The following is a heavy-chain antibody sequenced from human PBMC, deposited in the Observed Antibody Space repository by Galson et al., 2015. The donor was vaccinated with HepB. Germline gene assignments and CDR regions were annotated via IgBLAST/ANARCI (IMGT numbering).Heavy chain of an antibody. CDR1: GFTFSDYY. D-gene: IGHD4-17*01. CDR3: ARVADADYGDHSHFDY. V-gene: IGHV3-11*06. CDR2: ISSTGTYT. Sequence: SLRLSCAASGFTFSDYYMSWIRQAPGKGLEWLSYISSTGTYTNYADSVKGRFTISRDNPKNSLYLQMNNLRAEDTAVYYCARVADADYGDHSHFDYWGQGTLVTVSS. J-gene: IGHJ4*02.